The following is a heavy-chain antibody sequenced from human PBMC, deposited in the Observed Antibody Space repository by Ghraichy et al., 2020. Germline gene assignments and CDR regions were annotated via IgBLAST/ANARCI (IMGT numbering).Heavy chain of an antibody. J-gene: IGHJ3*02. V-gene: IGHV4-59*01. Sequence: SETLSLTCTVSGGSISSYYWSWSRQPPGKGLEWIGYIYYSGSTNYNPSLKSRVTISVDTSKNQFSLKLSSVTAADTAVYYCARSDHAFDIWGQGTMVTVSS. CDR3: ARSDHAFDI. CDR1: GGSISSYY. CDR2: IYYSGST.